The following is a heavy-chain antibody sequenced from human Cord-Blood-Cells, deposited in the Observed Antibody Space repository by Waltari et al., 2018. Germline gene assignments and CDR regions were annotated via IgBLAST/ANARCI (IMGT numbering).Heavy chain of an antibody. CDR1: GYTFTGYY. CDR2: INPNSGGT. CDR3: ARALVVPAAIGGTWFDP. V-gene: IGHV1-2*02. J-gene: IGHJ5*02. D-gene: IGHD2-2*02. Sequence: QVQLVQSGAEVKKPGASVKVSCKASGYTFTGYYMHWVRQAPGQGLEWMGWINPNSGGTNYAQKFQGRVTMTRDTSISTAYMELSRLRSDDTAVYYCARALVVPAAIGGTWFDPWGQGTLVTVSS.